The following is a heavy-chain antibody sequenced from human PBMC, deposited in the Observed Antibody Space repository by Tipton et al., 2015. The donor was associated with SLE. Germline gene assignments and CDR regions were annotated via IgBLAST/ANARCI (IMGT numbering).Heavy chain of an antibody. CDR1: GDSISSSY. CDR2: IYHGGST. CDR3: ARGGVGGYDYFDY. D-gene: IGHD5-12*01. Sequence: TLSLTCSVSGDSISSSYWIWIRQPPGKGLEWLGYIYHGGSTNYNPSLKSRVTMSVDTSKNQVSLRLNSVTAADTAVYYCARGGVGGYDYFDYWGQGTLVTVSS. V-gene: IGHV4-59*08. J-gene: IGHJ4*02.